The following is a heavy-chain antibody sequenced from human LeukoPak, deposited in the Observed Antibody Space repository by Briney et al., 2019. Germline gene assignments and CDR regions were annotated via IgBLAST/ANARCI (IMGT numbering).Heavy chain of an antibody. D-gene: IGHD2-8*02. CDR2: IFPSGGEI. J-gene: IGHJ4*02. V-gene: IGHV3-23*01. CDR1: GFTFSTFA. CDR3: ATYRQVLSPFES. Sequence: GGSLRLSCAASGFTFSTFAMIWVRQPPGKGLEWVSSIFPSGGEIHYADSVRGRFTISRDNSKSTLSLQMNSLRAEDTAIYYCATYRQVLSPFESWGQGTLVTVSS.